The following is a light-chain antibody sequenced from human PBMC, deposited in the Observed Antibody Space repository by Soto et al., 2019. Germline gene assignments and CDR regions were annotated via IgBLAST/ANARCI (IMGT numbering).Light chain of an antibody. CDR3: QHYVSSPFT. Sequence: EIVLTQSPGTLSLSPGEGATLSCRASESDSSSYLAWYQQKPGQSPRLLFYGASSRATGIPDRFSGSGSGTDFTLTISTLEPEDFAVYYCQHYVSSPFTFGPGTKVDIK. CDR2: GAS. J-gene: IGKJ3*01. V-gene: IGKV3-20*01. CDR1: ESDSSSY.